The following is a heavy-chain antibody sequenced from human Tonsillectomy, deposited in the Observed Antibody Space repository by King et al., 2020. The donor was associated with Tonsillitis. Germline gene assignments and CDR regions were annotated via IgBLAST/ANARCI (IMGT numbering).Heavy chain of an antibody. CDR1: GFTFSSYA. CDR2: ISNSGGNT. V-gene: IGHV3-23*04. J-gene: IGHJ4*02. D-gene: IGHD6-19*01. CDR3: AKDGHSSGWYYFDY. Sequence: VQLVESGGGLVQPGGSLRLSCAASGFTFSSYAMSWVRQAPGKGLEWVSGISNSGGNTYYADSVKGRCTISRDNSKNTLYLQMNSLRAGDTAAYYCAKDGHSSGWYYFDYWGQGTLVTVSS.